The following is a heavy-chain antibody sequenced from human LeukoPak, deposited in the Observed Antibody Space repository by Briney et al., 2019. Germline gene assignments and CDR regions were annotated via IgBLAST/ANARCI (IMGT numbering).Heavy chain of an antibody. J-gene: IGHJ5*02. D-gene: IGHD4-17*01. CDR1: GFTVGRNY. CDR2: IYSGGST. V-gene: IGHV3-53*01. Sequence: GGSLRLSCAASGFTVGRNYMSWVRQAPEKGLEWVSAIYSGGSTYYADSVKGRFTISRDNSKNTLYLQMNRLRAEDATGYYCARAIDYCDERFDPWGQGTLVTVSS. CDR3: ARAIDYCDERFDP.